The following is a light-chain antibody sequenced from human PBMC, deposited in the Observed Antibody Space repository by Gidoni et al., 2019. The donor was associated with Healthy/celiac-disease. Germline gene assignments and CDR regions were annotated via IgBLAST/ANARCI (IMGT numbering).Light chain of an antibody. CDR1: QSISRY. J-gene: IGKJ1*01. CDR2: AAS. CDR3: QQSYSTPWT. Sequence: DIQMTHPPSSLSAPVGDIVTITCRASQSISRYLNWYQQKPRKAPKLLIYAASSLQSGVPSRFSGSGSGTDFTLTISSQQPEDFATYYCQQSYSTPWTFXQXTKVEIK. V-gene: IGKV1-39*01.